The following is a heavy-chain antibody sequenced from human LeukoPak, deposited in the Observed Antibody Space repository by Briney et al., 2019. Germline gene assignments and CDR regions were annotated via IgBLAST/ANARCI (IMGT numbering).Heavy chain of an antibody. CDR3: AHTGSGSFYKPFDY. V-gene: IGHV3-53*01. Sequence: GGSLRLSCAASGFTVSSNYMGWVRQAPGKGLEWVSVIYSGGSTYYADSVKGRFTISRDNSKNTLYLQMNGLRAEDTAVYYCAHTGSGSFYKPFDYWGQGTLVTVSP. CDR1: GFTVSSNY. CDR2: IYSGGST. D-gene: IGHD3-10*01. J-gene: IGHJ4*02.